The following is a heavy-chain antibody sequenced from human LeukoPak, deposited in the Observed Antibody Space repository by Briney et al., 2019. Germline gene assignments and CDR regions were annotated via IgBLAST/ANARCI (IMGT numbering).Heavy chain of an antibody. CDR1: GGSISSSSYY. V-gene: IGHV4-39*01. CDR3: ARHAAYDILTGPNWFDP. CDR2: IYYSGST. D-gene: IGHD3-9*01. J-gene: IGHJ5*02. Sequence: KPSETLSLTCTVPGGSISSSSYYWGWIRHPPGKGLEGIGSIYYSGSTYYNPSLKSRVTISVDTSKNQFSLKLSSVTAADTAVYYCARHAAYDILTGPNWFDPWGQGTLVTVSS.